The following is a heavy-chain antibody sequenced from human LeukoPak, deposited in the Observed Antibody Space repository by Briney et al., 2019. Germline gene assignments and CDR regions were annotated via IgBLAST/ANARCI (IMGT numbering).Heavy chain of an antibody. Sequence: SETLPLTCTVSSGSTNNYYWSWIRQSAGKGLEWIGRIYTSGSTNYNPSLKSRVSMSVDTSKNQFSLRLRSVTAADTAVYYCARESGYYYGTSGYTFDYWGQGILVTVSS. J-gene: IGHJ4*02. CDR2: IYTSGST. V-gene: IGHV4-4*07. CDR1: SGSTNNYY. CDR3: ARESGYYYGTSGYTFDY. D-gene: IGHD3-22*01.